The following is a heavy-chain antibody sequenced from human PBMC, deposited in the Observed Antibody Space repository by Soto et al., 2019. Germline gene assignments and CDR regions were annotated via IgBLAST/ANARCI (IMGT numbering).Heavy chain of an antibody. CDR2: IYYSGST. CDR1: GGSISSGGYY. J-gene: IGHJ5*02. Sequence: SETLSLTCTVSGGSISSGGYYWSWIRQHPGKCLEWMGYIYYSGSTYYNPSLKSRLTISVDTSKNQFSLKLSSVTAADTAVYYCARGIYDYVWGSYPGRFDPWGQGTLVTVSS. V-gene: IGHV4-31*03. D-gene: IGHD3-16*02. CDR3: ARGIYDYVWGSYPGRFDP.